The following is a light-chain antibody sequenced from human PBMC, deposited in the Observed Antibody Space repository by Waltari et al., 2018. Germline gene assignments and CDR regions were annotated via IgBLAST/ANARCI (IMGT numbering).Light chain of an antibody. V-gene: IGKV3-20*01. CDR1: QRVSSSY. J-gene: IGKJ1*01. CDR2: GAS. CDR3: QQYGSTPKT. Sequence: EIVLTQSPGTLSLSPGKRATLSCRASQRVSSSYLAWYQQKPGQAPRRLIDGASSRATGIPDRFSGSGSGTDFTLTISRLEPEDFAVYYCQQYGSTPKTFGQGTKVEIK.